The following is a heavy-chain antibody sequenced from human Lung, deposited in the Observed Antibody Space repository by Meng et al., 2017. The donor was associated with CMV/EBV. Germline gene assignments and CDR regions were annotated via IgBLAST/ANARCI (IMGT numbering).Heavy chain of an antibody. CDR1: GFTFSSYS. Sequence: ASGFTFSSYSMNWVRQAPGKGLEWASSISSSSSYIYYADSVKGRFTISRDNAKNSLYLQMNSLRAEDTAVYYCARDPMATIVSTDYWGQGTLVTVSS. CDR2: ISSSSSYI. D-gene: IGHD5-24*01. J-gene: IGHJ4*02. CDR3: ARDPMATIVSTDY. V-gene: IGHV3-21*01.